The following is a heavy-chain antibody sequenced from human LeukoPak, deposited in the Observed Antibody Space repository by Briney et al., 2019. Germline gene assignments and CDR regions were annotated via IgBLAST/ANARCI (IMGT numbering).Heavy chain of an antibody. J-gene: IGHJ4*02. D-gene: IGHD3-9*01. Sequence: SETLSLTCAVSGVSISTSEWWIWFRQPPGQGLEWIGEIHRDGRTRYNPSLTSRVTMSMDYSKNQFSLNVRFVTAADTAIYYCGKTDIYFNPIDYWGPGSLVTVSS. CDR3: GKTDIYFNPIDY. V-gene: IGHV4-4*02. CDR2: IHRDGRT. CDR1: GVSISTSEW.